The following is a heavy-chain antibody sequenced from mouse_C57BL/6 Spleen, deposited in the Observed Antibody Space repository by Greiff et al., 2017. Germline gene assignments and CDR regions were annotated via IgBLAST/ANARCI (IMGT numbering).Heavy chain of an antibody. CDR2: IWSGGST. CDR1: GFSLTSYG. CDR3: ARNGGYYGSSHFDY. D-gene: IGHD1-1*01. J-gene: IGHJ2*01. V-gene: IGHV2-2*01. Sequence: QVQLKESGPGLVQPSQSLSITCTVSGFSLTSYGVHWVRQSPGKGLEWLGVIWSGGSTDYNAAFISRLSISKDNSKSQVFFKMNSLQADDTAIYYCARNGGYYGSSHFDYWGQGTTLTVSS.